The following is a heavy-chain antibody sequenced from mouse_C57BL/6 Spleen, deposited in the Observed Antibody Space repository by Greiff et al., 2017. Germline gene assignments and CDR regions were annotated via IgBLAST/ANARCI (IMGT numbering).Heavy chain of an antibody. CDR1: GFNIKDDY. V-gene: IGHV14-4*01. CDR2: IDPENGDT. Sequence: DVQLQESGAELVRPGASVKLSCTASGFNIKDDYMHWVKQRPEQGLEWIGWIDPENGDTEYASKFQGKATITADTSSNTAYLQLSSLTSEDTAVYYCTTLYGNFHFDYWGQGTTLTVSS. J-gene: IGHJ2*01. CDR3: TTLYGNFHFDY. D-gene: IGHD2-1*01.